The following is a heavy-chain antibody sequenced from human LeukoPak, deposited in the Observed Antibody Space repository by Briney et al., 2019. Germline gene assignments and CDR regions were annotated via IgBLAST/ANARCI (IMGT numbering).Heavy chain of an antibody. CDR1: GYTFTGYY. V-gene: IGHV1-2*02. D-gene: IGHD2-15*01. CDR2: INPNSGGT. Sequence: GASVKVSCKASGYTFTGYYMHWVRQAPGQGLEWMGWINPNSGGTNYAQTFQGRVTMTRDTSISTAYMELSRLRSDDTAVYYCARVLWHCSGGSCYSHAFDIWGQGTMVTVSS. CDR3: ARVLWHCSGGSCYSHAFDI. J-gene: IGHJ3*02.